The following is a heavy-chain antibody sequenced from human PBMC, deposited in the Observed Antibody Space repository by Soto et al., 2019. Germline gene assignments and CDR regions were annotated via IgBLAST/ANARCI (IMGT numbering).Heavy chain of an antibody. Sequence: EVQLLESGGGLVQPGGSLRLSCAASGFTFSGYAVSWVRQASGKGLEWVAGITDDGVGTYYADSVKGRFSISRDNSKNTLYLQMNGLRAEDTALYYCANFKAGTYEKYHFDYWGQGTLVTVSS. D-gene: IGHD3-10*01. CDR1: GFTFSGYA. CDR2: ITDDGVGT. CDR3: ANFKAGTYEKYHFDY. V-gene: IGHV3-23*01. J-gene: IGHJ4*02.